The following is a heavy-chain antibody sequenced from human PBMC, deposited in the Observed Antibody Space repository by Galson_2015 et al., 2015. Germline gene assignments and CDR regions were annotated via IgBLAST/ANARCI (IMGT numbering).Heavy chain of an antibody. CDR3: ARVGGDIAARTWGYFDY. CDR2: ISYDGSNK. CDR1: GFTFSSYG. Sequence: SLRLSCAASGFTFSSYGIHWVRQAPGKGLEWVAVISYDGSNKFYADSVKGRFTISRDNSKNTLYLQMNSLRPEDTAVYYCARVGGDIAARTWGYFDYWGQGTLVTVSS. J-gene: IGHJ4*02. D-gene: IGHD6-6*01. V-gene: IGHV3-30*03.